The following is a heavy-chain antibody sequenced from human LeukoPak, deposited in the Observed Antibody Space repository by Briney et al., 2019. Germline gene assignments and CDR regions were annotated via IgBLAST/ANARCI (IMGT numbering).Heavy chain of an antibody. Sequence: GGSLRLSCVASGFTFYSYWMTWGRQVPGKGLEWVANIRQGGNENYYADSVEGRFTISRDNARNSIFLQMDSLRVEDSADYYCARVGSCEFQRVFDSWGQGTLVTVSS. J-gene: IGHJ4*02. CDR2: IRQGGNEN. D-gene: IGHD3-16*01. V-gene: IGHV3-7*03. CDR1: GFTFYSYW. CDR3: ARVGSCEFQRVFDS.